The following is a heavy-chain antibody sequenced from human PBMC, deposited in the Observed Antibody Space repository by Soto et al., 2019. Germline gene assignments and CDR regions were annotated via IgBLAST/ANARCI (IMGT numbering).Heavy chain of an antibody. CDR3: ARASATIAAAAIFDY. Sequence: PSETLSLTCAVSGGAISSSKWWRWVRQPPGKGLEWIGEIYQSGSTNSNPSLESRVRMSVDKSRNQFSLKLTSVSAADTAVYYCARASATIAAAAIFDYWGQGTLVTVSS. J-gene: IGHJ4*02. D-gene: IGHD6-13*01. CDR1: GGAISSSKW. V-gene: IGHV4-4*02. CDR2: IYQSGST.